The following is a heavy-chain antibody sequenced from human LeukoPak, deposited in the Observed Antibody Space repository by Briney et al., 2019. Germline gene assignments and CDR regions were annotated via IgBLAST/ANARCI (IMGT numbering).Heavy chain of an antibody. D-gene: IGHD3-10*01. CDR2: INHSGST. Sequence: SETLSLTCAVYGGSFSGYYWSWIRQPPGKGLEWIGEINHSGSTNYNPSLKSRVTISVDTSKNQFSLKLSSVTAADTAVYYCARRSPGVLYGSGSYYDYWGQGTLVTVSS. J-gene: IGHJ4*02. CDR1: GGSFSGYY. V-gene: IGHV4-34*01. CDR3: ARRSPGVLYGSGSYYDY.